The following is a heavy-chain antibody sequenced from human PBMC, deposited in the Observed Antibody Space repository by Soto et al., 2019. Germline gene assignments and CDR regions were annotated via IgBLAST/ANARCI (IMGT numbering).Heavy chain of an antibody. V-gene: IGHV3-21*01. CDR1: GFTFSSYS. Sequence: GGSLRLSCAASGFTFSSYSINWVRQAPGKGLEWVSSISSSSSYIYYADSVKGRFTISRDNAKNSLYLQMNSLRAEDTAVYYCARDPEYYDILTGYSHFDYWGQGTLVTVSS. D-gene: IGHD3-9*01. CDR2: ISSSSSYI. J-gene: IGHJ4*02. CDR3: ARDPEYYDILTGYSHFDY.